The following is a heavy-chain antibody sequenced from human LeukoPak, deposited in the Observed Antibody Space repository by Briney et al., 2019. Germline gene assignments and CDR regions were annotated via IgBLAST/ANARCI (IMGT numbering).Heavy chain of an antibody. Sequence: GGSLRLSCAASGFTFDDYAMHWVRQAPGKGLEWVSSISWNSGSIRYADSVKGRFTISRDNAKNSLYLQMNSLRAEDTAVYYCARGSQRVASQDNWFDPWGQGTLVTVSS. D-gene: IGHD5-12*01. J-gene: IGHJ5*02. V-gene: IGHV3-9*01. CDR3: ARGSQRVASQDNWFDP. CDR2: ISWNSGSI. CDR1: GFTFDDYA.